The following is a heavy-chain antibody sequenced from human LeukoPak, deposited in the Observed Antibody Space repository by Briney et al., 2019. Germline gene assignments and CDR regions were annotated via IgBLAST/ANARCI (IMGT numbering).Heavy chain of an antibody. D-gene: IGHD1-1*01. Sequence: GGSLRLSCAASGFTFSSYAMHWVRQAPGKGLEWVAVISYDGSNKYYADSVKGRFTISRDNSKNTLYLQMNSLRAEDTAVYYCARDKKELEGDYFDYWGQGTLVTVSS. CDR2: ISYDGSNK. V-gene: IGHV3-30-3*01. J-gene: IGHJ4*02. CDR1: GFTFSSYA. CDR3: ARDKKELEGDYFDY.